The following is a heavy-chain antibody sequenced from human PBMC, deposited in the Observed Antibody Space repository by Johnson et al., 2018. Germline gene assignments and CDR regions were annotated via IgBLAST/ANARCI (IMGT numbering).Heavy chain of an antibody. Sequence: QVQLQESGPGLVKPSETLSLTCSVSGGSTSNFFWSWIRQPPGKGLEWIGYIHNIGSTNYNPSLKSRVSISIHTSKNQFSLSLGSVTAADTAVYYCAREMGVIHDAFDIWGQGTMVTVS. V-gene: IGHV4-59*01. D-gene: IGHD3-16*01. J-gene: IGHJ3*02. CDR3: AREMGVIHDAFDI. CDR1: GGSTSNFF. CDR2: IHNIGST.